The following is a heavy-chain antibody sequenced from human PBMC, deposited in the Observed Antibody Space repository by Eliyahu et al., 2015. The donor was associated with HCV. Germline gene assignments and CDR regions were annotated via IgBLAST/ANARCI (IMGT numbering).Heavy chain of an antibody. CDR3: ARGYCSGGSCYNWFDP. CDR1: GYSFTSYW. J-gene: IGHJ5*02. Sequence: EVQLVQSGAEVKKPGESLKISCXGSGYSFTSYWIGWVRQMPGKGLEWMGIIYPGDSDTRYSPSFQGQVTISADKSISTAYLQWSSLKASDTAMYYCARGYCSGGSCYNWFDPWGQGTLVTVSS. V-gene: IGHV5-51*01. D-gene: IGHD2-15*01. CDR2: IYPGDSDT.